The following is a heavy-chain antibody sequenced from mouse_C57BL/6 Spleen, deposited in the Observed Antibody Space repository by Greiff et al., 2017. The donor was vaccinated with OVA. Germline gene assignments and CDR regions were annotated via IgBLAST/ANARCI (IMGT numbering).Heavy chain of an antibody. J-gene: IGHJ4*01. CDR1: GPTVPSHC. V-gene: IGHV1-26*01. CDR3: ARRGMDY. Sequence: EVQLQQSGPELVKPGAFVKISCKASGPTVPSHCMNWVKQSHGKSLEWIGDINPNNGGTSYNQKFKGKATLTVDKSSSTAYMELRSLTSEDSAVYYCARRGMDYWGQGTSVTVSS. CDR2: INPNNGGT.